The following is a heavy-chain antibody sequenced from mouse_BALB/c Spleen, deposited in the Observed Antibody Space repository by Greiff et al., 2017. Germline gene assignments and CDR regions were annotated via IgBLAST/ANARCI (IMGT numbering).Heavy chain of an antibody. CDR2: INPSTGYT. Sequence: QVQLQQSGAELAKPGASVKMSCKASGYTFTSYWMHWVKQRPGQGLEWIGYINPSTGYTEYNQKFKDKATLTADKSSSTAYMQLSSLTSEDSAVYYCARGGLLPSDYWGQGTTLTVSS. D-gene: IGHD2-3*01. J-gene: IGHJ2*01. V-gene: IGHV1-7*01. CDR3: ARGGLLPSDY. CDR1: GYTFTSYW.